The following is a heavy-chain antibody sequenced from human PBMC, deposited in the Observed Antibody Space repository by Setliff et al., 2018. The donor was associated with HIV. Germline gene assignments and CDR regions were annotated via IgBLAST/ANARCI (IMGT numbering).Heavy chain of an antibody. CDR3: ARRGDGYNYYWYFDI. D-gene: IGHD5-12*01. Sequence: PSETLSLTCAVSGGSISSGNWWSWVRQPPGKRLEWIGEIYHSGITNYNPSLKSRVTIPVDKSKNQFSLKLSSVTAADTAVYYCARRGDGYNYYWYFDIWGRGTLVTVSS. J-gene: IGHJ2*01. V-gene: IGHV4-4*02. CDR2: IYHSGIT. CDR1: GGSISSGNW.